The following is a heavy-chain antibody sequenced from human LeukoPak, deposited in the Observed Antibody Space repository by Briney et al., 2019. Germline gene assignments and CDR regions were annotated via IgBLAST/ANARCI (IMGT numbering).Heavy chain of an antibody. Sequence: SVKVSCKASGGTFSSYAISWVRQAPGQGLEWMGRIIPILGIANYAQKFQGRVTITADKSTSTAYMELSSLRSEDTAVYYCARGRRIGIAARAVYYYYMDVWGKGTTVTVSS. CDR2: IIPILGIA. J-gene: IGHJ6*03. CDR1: GGTFSSYA. D-gene: IGHD6-6*01. V-gene: IGHV1-69*04. CDR3: ARGRRIGIAARAVYYYYMDV.